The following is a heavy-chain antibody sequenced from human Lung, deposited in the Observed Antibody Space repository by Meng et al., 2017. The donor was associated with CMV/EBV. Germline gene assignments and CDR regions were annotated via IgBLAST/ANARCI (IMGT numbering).Heavy chain of an antibody. CDR2: IHSSGST. CDR1: GGSISSGGYY. CDR3: ARASYGSGSPLGESWFDP. Sequence: QVQRQEPGPGLVKPSQTPSLTCTVSGGSISSGGYYWSWIRQHPGKGLEWIGYIHSSGSTYYNPSLRSRLTISVDTSKNQFSLKLSSVTAADTAVYYCARASYGSGSPLGESWFDPWGQGTLVTVSS. V-gene: IGHV4-31*03. J-gene: IGHJ5*02. D-gene: IGHD3-10*01.